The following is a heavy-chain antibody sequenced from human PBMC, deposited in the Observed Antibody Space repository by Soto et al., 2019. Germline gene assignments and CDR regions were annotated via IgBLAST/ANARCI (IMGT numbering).Heavy chain of an antibody. V-gene: IGHV1-18*01. CDR1: GYTFTSYG. Sequence: ASVKVSCKASGYTFTSYGISWVRQAPGQGLEWMGWISAYNGNTNYAQKLQGRVTMTTDTSTSTAYMELRSLRSDDTAVYYCARDQGIEAAGALVGLGGMDVWGQGTTVTSP. CDR2: ISAYNGNT. D-gene: IGHD6-13*01. J-gene: IGHJ6*02. CDR3: ARDQGIEAAGALVGLGGMDV.